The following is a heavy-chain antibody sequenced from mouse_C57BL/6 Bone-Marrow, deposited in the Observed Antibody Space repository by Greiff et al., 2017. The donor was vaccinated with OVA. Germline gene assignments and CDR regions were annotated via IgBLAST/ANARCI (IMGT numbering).Heavy chain of an antibody. CDR1: GFTFSVYY. CDR2: ISNGGGST. Sequence: EVQLVESGGGLVQPGGSLKLSCAASGFTFSVYYMYWVRQTPEKRLEWVAYISNGGGSTYYPDTVKGRFTISRDNAKNTLYLQMSRLKSEDTAMYYCARGGYYFDYWGQGTTLTVSS. J-gene: IGHJ2*01. V-gene: IGHV5-12*01. CDR3: ARGGYYFDY.